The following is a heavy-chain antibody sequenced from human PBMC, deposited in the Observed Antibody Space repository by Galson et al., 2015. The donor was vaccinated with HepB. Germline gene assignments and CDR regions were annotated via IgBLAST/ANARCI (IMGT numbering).Heavy chain of an antibody. CDR3: ARDPSAVAGISFDY. Sequence: SVKVSCKASGGTFSSYAISWVRQAPGQGLEWMGRIIPILGIANYAQKFQGRVTITADKSTSTAYMELSSLRSEDTAVYYCARDPSAVAGISFDYWGQGTLVTVSS. CDR1: GGTFSSYA. V-gene: IGHV1-69*04. J-gene: IGHJ4*02. CDR2: IIPILGIA. D-gene: IGHD6-19*01.